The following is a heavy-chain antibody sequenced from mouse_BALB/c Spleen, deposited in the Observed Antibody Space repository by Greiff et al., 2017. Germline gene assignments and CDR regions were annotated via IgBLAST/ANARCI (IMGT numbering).Heavy chain of an antibody. CDR3: ARRGMITTGAMDY. J-gene: IGHJ4*01. CDR2: ISNGGGST. D-gene: IGHD2-4*01. CDR1: GFTFSSYT. V-gene: IGHV5-12-2*01. Sequence: EVQLVESGGGLVQPGGSLKLSCAASGFTFSSYTMSWVRQTPEKRLEWVAYISNGGGSTYYPDTVKGRFTISRDNAKNTLYLQMSSLKSEDTAMYYCARRGMITTGAMDYWGQGTSVTVSS.